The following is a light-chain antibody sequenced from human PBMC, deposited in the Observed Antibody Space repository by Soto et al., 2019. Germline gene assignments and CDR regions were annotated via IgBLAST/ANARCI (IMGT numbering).Light chain of an antibody. CDR3: QSYDSSLSVFYV. Sequence: SVLTQPPSVSGSAGQRVTISCTGSSSNIGAGYDVHWYQQLPGTAPKLLIYGNSNRPSGVPDRFSGSKSGTSASLAITGLQAEDEADYYCQSYDSSLSVFYVFGTGTKVTVL. CDR1: SSNIGAGYD. V-gene: IGLV1-40*01. CDR2: GNS. J-gene: IGLJ1*01.